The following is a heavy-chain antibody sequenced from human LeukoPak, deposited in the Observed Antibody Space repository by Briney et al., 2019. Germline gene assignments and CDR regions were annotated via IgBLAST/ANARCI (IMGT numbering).Heavy chain of an antibody. CDR1: GYTFTSYY. D-gene: IGHD4-17*01. CDR3: AREEQVTVTTSYYYGMDV. CDR2: IIPILGIA. Sequence: GASVKVSCKASGYTFTSYYMHWVRQAPGQGLEWMGRIIPILGIANYAQKFQGRVTITADKSTSTAYMELSSLRSEDTAVYYCAREEQVTVTTSYYYGMDVWGQGTTVTVSS. V-gene: IGHV1-69*04. J-gene: IGHJ6*02.